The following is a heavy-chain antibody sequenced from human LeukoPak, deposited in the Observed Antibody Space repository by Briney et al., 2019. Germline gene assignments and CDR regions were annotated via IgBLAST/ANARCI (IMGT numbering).Heavy chain of an antibody. CDR2: FYYSGST. Sequence: PSETLSLTCSISGGSISSSRCSWGWIRQPPGKGLEWIGNFYYSGSTYNNPSLKSRITISLDTSKNQFSLRLSSVTAADTAVYYCARECPSYDSIVYYPDYYMDVWGKGTTVTISS. D-gene: IGHD3-22*01. V-gene: IGHV4-39*02. J-gene: IGHJ6*03. CDR3: ARECPSYDSIVYYPDYYMDV. CDR1: GGSISSSRCS.